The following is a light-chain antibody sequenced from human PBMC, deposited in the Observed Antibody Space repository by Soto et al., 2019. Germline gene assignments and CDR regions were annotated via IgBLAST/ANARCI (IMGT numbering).Light chain of an antibody. CDR3: MSYTTSIIYV. CDR2: DVT. J-gene: IGLJ1*01. CDR1: SSDVGFYNH. Sequence: QSALTQPASVSGSPGQSITISCTGTSSDVGFYNHVSWYQQHPGKAPKLMISDVTNRPSGVSDRFSGSKSGNTACLTISGLQTEDDSDYYCMSYTTSIIYVFGSGTSSPS. V-gene: IGLV2-14*01.